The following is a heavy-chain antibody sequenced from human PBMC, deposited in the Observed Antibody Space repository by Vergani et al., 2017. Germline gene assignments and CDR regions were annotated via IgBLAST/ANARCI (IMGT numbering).Heavy chain of an antibody. CDR1: GYTFTSYY. J-gene: IGHJ4*02. V-gene: IGHV1-46*03. D-gene: IGHD2-15*01. CDR2: INPSGGST. Sequence: VPLVPSGAEVKKPGASVKVSCKASGYTFTSYYLHWVRPAPGQGLAWMGIINPSGGSTSYAQKFQGRVTMTRDTSTSTVYMELSSLRSEDTAVYYCARGGYCSGGSCYTHNDYWGQGTLVTVSS. CDR3: ARGGYCSGGSCYTHNDY.